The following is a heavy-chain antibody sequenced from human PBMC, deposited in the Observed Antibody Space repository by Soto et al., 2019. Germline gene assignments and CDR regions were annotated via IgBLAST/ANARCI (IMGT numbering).Heavy chain of an antibody. CDR3: TRDRPLRFLEWLSSIEYYYYGMDV. Sequence: PGGSLRLSCTASGFTFGDYAMSWFRQAPGKGLEWVGFIRSKAYGGTTEYAASVKSRFTISRDDSKSIAYLQMNSLKTEDTAVYYCTRDRPLRFLEWLSSIEYYYYGMDVWGQGTTVTAP. CDR1: GFTFGDYA. D-gene: IGHD3-3*01. J-gene: IGHJ6*02. V-gene: IGHV3-49*03. CDR2: IRSKAYGGTT.